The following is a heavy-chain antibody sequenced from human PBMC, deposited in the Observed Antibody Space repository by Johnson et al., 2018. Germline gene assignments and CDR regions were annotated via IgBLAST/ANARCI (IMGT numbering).Heavy chain of an antibody. D-gene: IGHD2-21*01. V-gene: IGHV4-39*07. CDR1: GGSISSSSYY. J-gene: IGHJ3*02. CDR2: IYYSGST. Sequence: VQLQESGPGLVKPSETLSLTCTVSGGSISSSSYYWGWIRQPPGKGLEWIGSIYYSGSTYYNPSLKSRVTISVDTSKNQFSLKLSSVTAADTAVYSCARRSPNVADAFDIWGQGTMVTVSS. CDR3: ARRSPNVADAFDI.